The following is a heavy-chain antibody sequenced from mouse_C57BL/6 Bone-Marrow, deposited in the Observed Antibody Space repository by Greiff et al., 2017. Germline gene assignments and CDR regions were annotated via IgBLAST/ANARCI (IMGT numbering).Heavy chain of an antibody. J-gene: IGHJ4*01. D-gene: IGHD2-13*01. CDR2: IYPRSGNT. CDR1: GYTFTSYG. V-gene: IGHV1-81*01. CDR3: ARSGCDCYYAIDY. Sequence: QVQLTESGAELARPGASVKLSCKASGYTFTSYGISWVKQRTGQGLVWIGEIYPRSGNTYYNEKFKGKATVSAAKSSSTAYMELRRLPSEDSAVFLCARSGCDCYYAIDYWGQGTSVTVSS.